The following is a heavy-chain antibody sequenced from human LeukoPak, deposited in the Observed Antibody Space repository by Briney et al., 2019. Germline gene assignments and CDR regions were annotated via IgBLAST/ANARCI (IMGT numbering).Heavy chain of an antibody. J-gene: IGHJ4*02. V-gene: IGHV3-11*06. CDR1: GFTFSDYY. CDR2: ISSSSSYI. D-gene: IGHD3-22*01. CDR3: ARDKSPYYYDSSGYPIDY. Sequence: GGSLRLSCAASGFTFSDYYMSWIRQAPGKGLEWVSSISSSSSYIYYADSVKGRFTISRDNAKNSLYLQMNSLRAEDTAVYYCARDKSPYYYDSSGYPIDYWGQGTLVTVSS.